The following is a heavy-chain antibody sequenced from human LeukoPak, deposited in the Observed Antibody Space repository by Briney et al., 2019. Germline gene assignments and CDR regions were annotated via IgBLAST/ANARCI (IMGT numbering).Heavy chain of an antibody. V-gene: IGHV4-59*05. D-gene: IGHD3-10*01. CDR2: IYYSGNT. J-gene: IGHJ4*02. CDR3: ARLKEGIDY. CDR1: GGSISSYY. Sequence: SETLSLTCTVSGGSISSYYWTWIRQPPGKGLEWIGSIYYSGNTYYNPSLKSRVTISVDTSKNQFSLKLSSVTAADTAVYYCARLKEGIDYWGQGTLVTVSS.